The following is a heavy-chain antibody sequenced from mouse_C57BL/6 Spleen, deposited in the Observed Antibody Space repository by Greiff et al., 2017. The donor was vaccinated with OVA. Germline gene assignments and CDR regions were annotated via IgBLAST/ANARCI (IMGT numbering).Heavy chain of an antibody. D-gene: IGHD2-5*01. CDR2: IDPSDSYT. V-gene: IGHV1-50*01. CDR3: TRDSKGAY. J-gene: IGHJ3*01. Sequence: QVQLQQPGAELVKPGASVKLSCKASGYTFTSYWMQWVKQRPGQGLEWIGEIDPSDSYTNYNQKFKGKATFTVDTSSSTAYMQLSSLTSEDSAVYYCTRDSKGAYWGQGTLVTVSA. CDR1: GYTFTSYW.